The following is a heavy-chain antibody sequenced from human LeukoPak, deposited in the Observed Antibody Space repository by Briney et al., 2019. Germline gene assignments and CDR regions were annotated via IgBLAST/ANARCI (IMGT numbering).Heavy chain of an antibody. Sequence: PGGSLRLSCAASGFTLDSYAMSWVRQAPGKGLEWVSVIVGSGGSTYYADSVKGRFTVSRDNSKNTLYLRMSSLRAEDTAVYYCATEQYYYGSGSYYALDYWGQGTLVTVSS. D-gene: IGHD3-10*01. CDR1: GFTLDSYA. J-gene: IGHJ4*02. CDR3: ATEQYYYGSGSYYALDY. CDR2: IVGSGGST. V-gene: IGHV3-23*01.